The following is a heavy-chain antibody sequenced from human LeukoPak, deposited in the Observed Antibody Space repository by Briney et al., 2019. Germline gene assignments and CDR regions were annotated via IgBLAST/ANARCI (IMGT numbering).Heavy chain of an antibody. CDR1: GGSISSGGYY. V-gene: IGHV4-31*03. J-gene: IGHJ3*02. CDR3: ATSSGSYEQDAFDI. Sequence: SETLSLTCTVSGGSISSGGYYWSWIRQHPGKGLEGIGYIYYSGSTYYNPSLKSRVTISVDTSKNQFSLKLSSVTAADTAVYYCATSSGSYEQDAFDIWGQGTMVTVSS. CDR2: IYYSGST. D-gene: IGHD1-26*01.